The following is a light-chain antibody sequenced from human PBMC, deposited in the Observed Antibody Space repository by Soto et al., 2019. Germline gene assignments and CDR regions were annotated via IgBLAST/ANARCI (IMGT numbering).Light chain of an antibody. CDR1: QSISSW. CDR3: QHYTIYPYT. V-gene: IGKV1-5*01. J-gene: IGKJ2*01. CDR2: DAS. Sequence: DIQMTQSPSTLSASVGDRVTITCRASQSISSWLAWYQQKPGKAPKLLIYDASSLESGVPSRFSGSGSGTEFTLTISSLQPDDFATYYCQHYTIYPYTFGQGTKLEIK.